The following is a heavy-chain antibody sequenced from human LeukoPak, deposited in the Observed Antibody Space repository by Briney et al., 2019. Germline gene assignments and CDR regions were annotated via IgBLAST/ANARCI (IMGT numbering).Heavy chain of an antibody. Sequence: GGSLRLSCAASGFTVNSNYMSWVRQAPGKGLKSVSLTYSGGSTYYADSVKGRFTISRDNPKNTLYLQMNSLRAEDTAVYYCARGPVSYYYGMDVWGKGTTVTVSS. J-gene: IGHJ6*04. CDR2: TYSGGST. CDR1: GFTVNSNY. CDR3: ARGPVSYYYGMDV. D-gene: IGHD4-23*01. V-gene: IGHV3-53*01.